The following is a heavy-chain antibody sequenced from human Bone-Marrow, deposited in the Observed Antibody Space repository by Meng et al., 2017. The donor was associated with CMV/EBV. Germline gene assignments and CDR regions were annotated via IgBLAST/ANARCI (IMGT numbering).Heavy chain of an antibody. CDR3: ARQTNIRSQLAGGYYYYAVDV. J-gene: IGHJ6*02. Sequence: GESLKISCAASGFTFSSYTMNWVRQAPGKGLEWVGRIRSKANSYATTYGVSVTGRFIISRDDSQNTAYLQMNSLKTEDTAVYYCARQTNIRSQLAGGYYYYAVDVWGQGTTVTVSS. V-gene: IGHV3-73*01. CDR1: GFTFSSYT. CDR2: IRSKANSYAT. D-gene: IGHD6-19*01.